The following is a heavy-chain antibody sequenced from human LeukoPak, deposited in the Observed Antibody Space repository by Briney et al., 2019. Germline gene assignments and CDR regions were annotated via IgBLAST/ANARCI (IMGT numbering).Heavy chain of an antibody. V-gene: IGHV3-23*01. CDR2: ISGSGGST. J-gene: IGHJ5*02. CDR1: GFTFSSYT. Sequence: GGSLRLSCAASGFTFSSYTMYWVRQAPGKGLEWVSAISGSGGSTYYADSVKGRFTISRDNSKNTLYLQMNSLRAEDTAVYYCAKDLGQGYGVCWFDPWGQGTLVTVSS. D-gene: IGHD3-16*01. CDR3: AKDLGQGYGVCWFDP.